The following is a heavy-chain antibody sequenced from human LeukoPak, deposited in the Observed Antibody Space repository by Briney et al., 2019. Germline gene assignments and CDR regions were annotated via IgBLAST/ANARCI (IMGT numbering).Heavy chain of an antibody. V-gene: IGHV3-49*04. CDR1: GFSFGHYA. Sequence: GRSPRLSCTDSGFSFGHYAKSWVRPAPGKGVGRVGFIRSEAYGGTTENAASVKGRFTISRDDSKSIAYLQMNRLKTEDTAMYYCAREGEYCSGGSCYWVDYWGQGTLVTVSS. J-gene: IGHJ4*02. CDR3: AREGEYCSGGSCYWVDY. D-gene: IGHD2-15*01. CDR2: IRSEAYGGTT.